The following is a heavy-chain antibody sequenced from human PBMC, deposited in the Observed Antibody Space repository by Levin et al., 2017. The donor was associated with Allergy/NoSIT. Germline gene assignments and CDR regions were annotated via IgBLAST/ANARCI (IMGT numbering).Heavy chain of an antibody. CDR1: GGSISTYY. Sequence: RSGGSLRLSCTVSGGSISTYYWNWIRQPPGKGLEWIAYIYYSGSTNYNPSLKSRVTISVDTSKNQFSLKLSSVTAAGTAVYYCARRVWESGWNYFDYWGQGTLVSVSS. D-gene: IGHD3-16*01. V-gene: IGHV4-59*08. J-gene: IGHJ4*02. CDR3: ARRVWESGWNYFDY. CDR2: IYYSGST.